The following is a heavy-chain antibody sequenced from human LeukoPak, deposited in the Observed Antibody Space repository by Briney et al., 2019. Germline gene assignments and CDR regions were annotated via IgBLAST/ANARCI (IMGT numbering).Heavy chain of an antibody. Sequence: GGSLRLSCAASGFTFSSYSMNWVRQAPGKGLEWVSSITGSRNYIYYADSVRGRFTISRDNARNSLYLQTNSLRAEDTAIYYCARDPTFDIWGRGTMVTVSS. J-gene: IGHJ3*02. CDR3: ARDPTFDI. CDR2: ITGSRNYI. V-gene: IGHV3-21*01. CDR1: GFTFSSYS.